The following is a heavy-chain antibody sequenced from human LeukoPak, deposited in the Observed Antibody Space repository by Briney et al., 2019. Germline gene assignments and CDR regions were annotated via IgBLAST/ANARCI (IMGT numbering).Heavy chain of an antibody. Sequence: PSETLSLTCTVSGGSISSYYWSWIRQPPGKGLEWIGYIYYSGSTHYNPSLKSRVTISVDTSKNQFSLKLSSVTAADTAVYYCARLGDCSSTSCYAWFDPWGQGTLVTVSS. V-gene: IGHV4-59*12. CDR3: ARLGDCSSTSCYAWFDP. CDR1: GGSISSYY. J-gene: IGHJ5*02. CDR2: IYYSGST. D-gene: IGHD2-2*01.